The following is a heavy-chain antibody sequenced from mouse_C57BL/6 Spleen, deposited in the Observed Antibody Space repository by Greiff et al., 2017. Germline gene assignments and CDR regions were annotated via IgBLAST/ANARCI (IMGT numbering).Heavy chain of an antibody. V-gene: IGHV1-53*01. J-gene: IGHJ4*01. CDR3: AGTLYYGNYRYAMDY. Sequence: VQLQQSGTVLARPGASVKMSCKTSGYTFTSYWMHWVKQRPGQGLEWIGNINPSNGGTNYNEKFKSKATLTVDKSSSTAYMQLSSLTSEDSAVYYCAGTLYYGNYRYAMDYWGQGTSVTVSS. D-gene: IGHD2-1*01. CDR2: INPSNGGT. CDR1: GYTFTSYW.